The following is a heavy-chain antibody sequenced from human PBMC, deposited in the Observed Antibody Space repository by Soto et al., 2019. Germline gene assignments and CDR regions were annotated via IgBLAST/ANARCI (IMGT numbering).Heavy chain of an antibody. CDR1: GGTFSSYA. CDR3: ARVETTVVTSPGYYGMDV. Sequence: GASVKVSCKASGGTFSSYAISWVRQAPGQGLGWMGGIIPIFGTANYAQKFQGRVTITADESTSTAYMELSSLRSEDTAVYYCARVETTVVTSPGYYGMDVWGQGTTVTVSS. CDR2: IIPIFGTA. V-gene: IGHV1-69*13. J-gene: IGHJ6*02. D-gene: IGHD4-17*01.